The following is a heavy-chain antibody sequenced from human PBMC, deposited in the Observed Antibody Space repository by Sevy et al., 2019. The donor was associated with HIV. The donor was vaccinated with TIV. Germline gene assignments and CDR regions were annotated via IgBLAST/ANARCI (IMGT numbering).Heavy chain of an antibody. D-gene: IGHD6-19*01. CDR3: ATGGYSSGWQTPFDY. CDR2: FDPEDGET. J-gene: IGHJ4*02. V-gene: IGHV1-24*01. CDR1: GYTLTELS. Sequence: ASVKVSCKVSGYTLTELSMHWVRQAPGKGLEWMGGFDPEDGETIYAQKFQGRVTMTEDTSTDTAYMELSSLRSEDTAVYYCATGGYSSGWQTPFDYWGQGTLVTVSS.